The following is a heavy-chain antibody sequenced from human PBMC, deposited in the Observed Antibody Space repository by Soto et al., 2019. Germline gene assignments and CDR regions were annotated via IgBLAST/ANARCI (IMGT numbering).Heavy chain of an antibody. Sequence: EVQLLESGGGLVQPGGSLRLSCAASGFTFRSYAMRWVRQAPVQGLEWGSAISGSGGSTYYADSVKGRFTISRDNSKNTLYLQMNSLRAEETAVYYSARRGSGSYYDYWGQGTLVTVSS. D-gene: IGHD1-26*01. CDR1: GFTFRSYA. V-gene: IGHV3-23*01. CDR2: ISGSGGST. CDR3: ARRGSGSYYDY. J-gene: IGHJ4*02.